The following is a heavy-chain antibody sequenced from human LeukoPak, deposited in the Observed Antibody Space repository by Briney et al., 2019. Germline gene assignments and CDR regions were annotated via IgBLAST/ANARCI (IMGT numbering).Heavy chain of an antibody. Sequence: GGSLRLSCAASGFTFSSYWMHWFRQAPGKGLVWVSRIKSDGSSTSYADSVKGRFTISRDNAKNTLYLQMNSLRPEDTAVYYCARNAYLQDWGQGTLVTVPS. CDR3: ARNAYLQD. V-gene: IGHV3-74*01. J-gene: IGHJ1*01. D-gene: IGHD2-2*01. CDR1: GFTFSSYW. CDR2: IKSDGSST.